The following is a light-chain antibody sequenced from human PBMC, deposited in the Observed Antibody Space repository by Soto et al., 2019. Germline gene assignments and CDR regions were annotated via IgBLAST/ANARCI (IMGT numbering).Light chain of an antibody. CDR3: QQYESYSPPYT. CDR2: EAS. Sequence: DIQLTQSPSTLSASVGDRVIITCRASQSISSWLAWYQQKPGKAPKLLIYEASSLEGGVPSRFSGSGCGTELTLTISSLQPDDFATYFCQQYESYSPPYTFGQGTKLEIK. CDR1: QSISSW. V-gene: IGKV1-5*01. J-gene: IGKJ2*01.